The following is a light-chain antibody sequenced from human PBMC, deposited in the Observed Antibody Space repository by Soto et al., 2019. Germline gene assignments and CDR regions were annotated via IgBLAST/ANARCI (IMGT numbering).Light chain of an antibody. CDR2: DAS. CDR3: QQRYAWPPIT. CDR1: RSVRSY. J-gene: IGKJ5*01. V-gene: IGKV3-11*01. Sequence: EIVLTQSPATLSLSPGERATLSCRASRSVRSYLAWYQQKPGQAPRLLIYDASNRAADIPARFSGSGSETDITLTISNLEPEDFAVYYCQQRYAWPPITFGQGTRLEIK.